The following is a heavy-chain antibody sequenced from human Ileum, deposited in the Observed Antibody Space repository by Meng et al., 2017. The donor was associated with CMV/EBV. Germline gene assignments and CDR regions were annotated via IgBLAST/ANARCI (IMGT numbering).Heavy chain of an antibody. J-gene: IGHJ6*02. CDR2: IKQEGYEK. CDR3: ARINSGTYYTHYYYGMDV. V-gene: IGHV3-7*01. D-gene: IGHD1-26*01. Sequence: GESLKISCAASGFTFSTYSMNWVRQAPGKGLEWVANIKQEGYEKYYVDSVKGRFTISRDNAKNSLFLQMNSLRAEDTAVYYCARINSGTYYTHYYYGMDVWGQGTTVTVSS. CDR1: GFTFSTYS.